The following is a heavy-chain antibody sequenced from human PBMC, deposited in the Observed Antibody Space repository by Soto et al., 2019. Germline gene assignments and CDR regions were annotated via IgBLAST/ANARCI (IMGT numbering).Heavy chain of an antibody. CDR1: GLSLSSNA. J-gene: IGHJ4*02. D-gene: IGHD5-18*01. CDR2: INGNGGNT. V-gene: IGHV3-23*01. CDR3: AKLINSDSDY. Sequence: GGALRGSCAASGLSLSSNAMSWVRQAPGKGLEWVSSINGNGGNTNYAESVKGRFTISRDNSKSTLYLQMTSLRAEDTAVYYCAKLINSDSDYWGQGTLVTVSS.